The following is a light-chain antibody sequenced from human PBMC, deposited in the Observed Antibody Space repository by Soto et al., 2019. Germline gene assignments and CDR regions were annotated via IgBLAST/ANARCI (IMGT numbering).Light chain of an antibody. CDR1: SSNIGAGYD. V-gene: IGLV1-40*01. CDR2: GNS. CDR3: QSYDSSLSARDV. Sequence: VLTQPPSVSGAPGQRVTISCTGSSSNIGAGYDVHWYQQLPGTAPKLLIYGNSNRPSGVPDRFSGSKSGTSASLAITGLQAEDEADYYCQSYDSSLSARDVFGTGTKLTVL. J-gene: IGLJ1*01.